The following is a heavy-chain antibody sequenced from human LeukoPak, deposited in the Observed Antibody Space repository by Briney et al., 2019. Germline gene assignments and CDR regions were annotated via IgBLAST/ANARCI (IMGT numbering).Heavy chain of an antibody. J-gene: IGHJ6*02. CDR3: ARGSVYCSSTSCYVGYYGMDV. Sequence: GGSLRLSCAASGFIVSSNYVSWVRQAPGKGLECVSVIYSGGSTYYADSVKGRFTISRDNSKNTLYLQMNSLRAEDTAVYYCARGSVYCSSTSCYVGYYGMDVWGQGTTVTVSS. CDR1: GFIVSSNY. D-gene: IGHD2-2*01. V-gene: IGHV3-66*02. CDR2: IYSGGST.